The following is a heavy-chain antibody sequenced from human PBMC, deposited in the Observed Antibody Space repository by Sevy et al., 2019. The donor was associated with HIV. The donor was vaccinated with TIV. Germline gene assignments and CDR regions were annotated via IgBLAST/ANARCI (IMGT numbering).Heavy chain of an antibody. CDR3: AGEEKQYYYYYMDV. V-gene: IGHV3-21*01. CDR2: ISSSSSYI. CDR1: GFTFSSYS. Sequence: GGSLRLSCAASGFTFSSYSMNWVRQAPGKGLEWVSSISSSSSYIYYADSVKGRFTISRDNAKNSLYLQMNSLRAEDTAVYYCAGEEKQYYYYYMDVWGKGTTVTVSS. J-gene: IGHJ6*03.